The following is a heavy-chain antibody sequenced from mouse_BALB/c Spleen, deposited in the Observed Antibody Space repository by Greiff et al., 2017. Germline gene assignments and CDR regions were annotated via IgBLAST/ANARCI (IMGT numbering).Heavy chain of an antibody. Sequence: EVKLMESGGGLVQPGGSRKLSCAASGFTFSSFGMHWVRQAPEKGLEWVAYISSGSSTIYYADTVKGRFTISRDNPKNTLFLQMTSLRSEDTAMYYCARGYYDYDGAWFAYWGQGTLVTVSA. V-gene: IGHV5-17*02. CDR2: ISSGSSTI. D-gene: IGHD2-4*01. CDR3: ARGYYDYDGAWFAY. J-gene: IGHJ3*01. CDR1: GFTFSSFG.